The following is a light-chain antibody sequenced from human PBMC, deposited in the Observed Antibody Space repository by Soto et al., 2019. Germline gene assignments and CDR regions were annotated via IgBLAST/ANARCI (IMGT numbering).Light chain of an antibody. V-gene: IGKV3-20*01. CDR3: QQYGGSRWT. CDR1: QTVTSNY. CDR2: GTS. Sequence: EIVLTQSPGTLSLSPGERATLSCRASQTVTSNYFAWYQQRPGQAPRLLIYGTSNRATGIPDRFSGSGSGTDFTLTISRLDPEDFAVYYCQQYGGSRWTFGQGTKVEIK. J-gene: IGKJ1*01.